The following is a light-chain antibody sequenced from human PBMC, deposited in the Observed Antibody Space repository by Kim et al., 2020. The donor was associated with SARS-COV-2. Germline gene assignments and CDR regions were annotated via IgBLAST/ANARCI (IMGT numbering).Light chain of an antibody. CDR2: DAS. V-gene: IGKV3-11*01. CDR3: QQRSNWPPWT. CDR1: QSVSSY. Sequence: SPGERPTLSSRARQSVSSYLAWYQQKPGQAPRLLIYDASNRATGIPAMFSGSGSGTDFTLTISSLEPEDFAVYYCQQRSNWPPWTFGQGTKVDIK. J-gene: IGKJ1*01.